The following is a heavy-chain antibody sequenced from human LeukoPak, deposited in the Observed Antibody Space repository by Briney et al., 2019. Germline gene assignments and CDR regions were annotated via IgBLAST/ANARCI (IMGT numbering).Heavy chain of an antibody. CDR3: AGAQSSTASLYPYYYYYYMDV. CDR1: GGSISSYY. CDR2: IYYSGST. D-gene: IGHD6-13*01. J-gene: IGHJ6*03. V-gene: IGHV4-59*01. Sequence: SETLSLTCTVSGGSISSYYWSWIRQPPGKGLEWIGYIYYSGSTNYNPSLKSRVTISVDTSKNQFSLKLSSVTAADTAVYYCAGAQSSTASLYPYYYYYYMDVWGKGTTVTVSS.